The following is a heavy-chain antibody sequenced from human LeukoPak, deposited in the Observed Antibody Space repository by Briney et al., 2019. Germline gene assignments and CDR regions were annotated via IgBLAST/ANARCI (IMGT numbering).Heavy chain of an antibody. Sequence: GRSLRLSCAASGFTFRNYWKNWVRQVPGKGLEWVVNINEGGNEKNYVDSVKGRFTASRDNAQNSLYLQMNSLRVEDTAVYYCARHPNSNWDYWGQGTLVTVSS. CDR1: GFTFRNYW. J-gene: IGHJ4*02. V-gene: IGHV3-7*03. CDR3: ARHPNSNWDY. D-gene: IGHD6-13*01. CDR2: INEGGNEK.